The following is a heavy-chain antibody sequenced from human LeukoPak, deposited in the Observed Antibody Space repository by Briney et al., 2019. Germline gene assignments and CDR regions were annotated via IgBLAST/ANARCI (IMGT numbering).Heavy chain of an antibody. J-gene: IGHJ4*02. D-gene: IGHD3-3*02. CDR3: ASLSRKGFDY. Sequence: SETLSLTCAVSGGSISSTNWWSWVRQPPGKGLEWIGEFHHSGSTNYNPSLKSRVTISVDNSKNQFSLELNFATAADTAVYYCASLSRKGFDYWGQGTLVTVSA. CDR1: GGSISSTNW. V-gene: IGHV4-4*02. CDR2: FHHSGST.